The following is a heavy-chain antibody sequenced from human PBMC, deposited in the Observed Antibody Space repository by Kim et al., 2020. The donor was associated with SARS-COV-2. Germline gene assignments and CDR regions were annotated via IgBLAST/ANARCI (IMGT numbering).Heavy chain of an antibody. V-gene: IGHV3-48*02. J-gene: IGHJ6*02. CDR2: ISSSSSTI. CDR3: NGYCSSTSCQHGYYYGMDV. CDR1: GFTFSSYS. D-gene: IGHD2-2*01. Sequence: GGSLRLSCAASGFTFSSYSMNWVRQAPGKGLEWVSYISSSSSTIYYADSVKGRFTISRDNAKNSLYLQMNSLRDEDTAVYYCNGYCSSTSCQHGYYYGMDVWGQGTTVTVSS.